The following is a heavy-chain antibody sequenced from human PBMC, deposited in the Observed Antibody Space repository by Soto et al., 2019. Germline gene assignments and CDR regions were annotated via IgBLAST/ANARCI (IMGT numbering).Heavy chain of an antibody. Sequence: EASVKVSCKASGGTFSSYAISWVRQAPGQGLEWMGGIIPIFGTANYAQKFQGRVTITADESTSTAYMELSSLGSADTAVYYRARGTPYSLGWGKGTTVTVSS. CDR3: ARGTPYSLG. V-gene: IGHV1-69*13. CDR2: IIPIFGTA. J-gene: IGHJ6*04. D-gene: IGHD6-13*01. CDR1: GGTFSSYA.